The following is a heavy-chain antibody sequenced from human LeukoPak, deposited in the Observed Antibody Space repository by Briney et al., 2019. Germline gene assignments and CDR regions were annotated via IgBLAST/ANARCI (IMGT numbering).Heavy chain of an antibody. CDR2: ISSDGNNK. CDR3: AKDPVAVAGNNYYRMDV. D-gene: IGHD6-19*01. J-gene: IGHJ6*02. V-gene: IGHV3-30*18. CDR1: GFTFSNYG. Sequence: PGGSLRLSCVASGFTFSNYGMYWVRQAPGKGLEWVAVISSDGNNKYYGDSVKGRFTISRDNSQDTLYVQMTSLRAEDTAVYYCAKDPVAVAGNNYYRMDVWGQGTTVTVSS.